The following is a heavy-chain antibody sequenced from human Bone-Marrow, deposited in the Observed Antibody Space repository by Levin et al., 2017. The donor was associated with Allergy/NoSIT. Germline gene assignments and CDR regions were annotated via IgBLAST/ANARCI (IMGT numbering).Heavy chain of an antibody. CDR3: ARGQDTAKTGY. V-gene: IGHV4-61*01. CDR2: LHPSGST. Sequence: SVSSGTYYWSWVRQSPGKGLEWIGHLHPSGSTNYNPSLQSRVTISLDTSKNQVSLSLSSVTAADTAIYYCARGQDTAKTGYWGQGVLVTVSS. D-gene: IGHD5-18*01. J-gene: IGHJ4*02. CDR1: SVSSGTYY.